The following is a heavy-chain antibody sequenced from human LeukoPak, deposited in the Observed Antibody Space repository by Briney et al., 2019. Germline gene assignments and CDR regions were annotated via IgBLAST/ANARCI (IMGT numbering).Heavy chain of an antibody. CDR3: ARGVAVLSPSIDY. CDR1: GFTFRSYS. CDR2: VTSSSTI. Sequence: GESLKISCAASGFTFRSYSMSWVRQAPGKGLEWISYVTSSSTINYADSVKGRFTISRDNARNSLYLQMNSLRVEDTAVYYCARGVAVLSPSIDYWGQGTLVTVSS. J-gene: IGHJ4*02. V-gene: IGHV3-48*01. D-gene: IGHD4/OR15-4a*01.